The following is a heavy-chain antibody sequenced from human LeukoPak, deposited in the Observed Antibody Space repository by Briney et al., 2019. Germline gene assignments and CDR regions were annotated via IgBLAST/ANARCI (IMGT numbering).Heavy chain of an antibody. CDR2: IYPGDSDT. Sequence: GGSLEISCQGSGYLFTSYWIAWVRQMPGKGLEGMGIIYPGDSDTRYSPSFQGQVTFSADMSISTAYLQWSSLKASDTAMYYCARLGRPVPAAILYYFDSWGQGTLVTVSS. V-gene: IGHV5-51*01. D-gene: IGHD2-2*01. CDR1: GYLFTSYW. J-gene: IGHJ4*02. CDR3: ARLGRPVPAAILYYFDS.